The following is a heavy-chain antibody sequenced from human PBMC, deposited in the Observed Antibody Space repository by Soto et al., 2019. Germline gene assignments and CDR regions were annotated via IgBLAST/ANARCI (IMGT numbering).Heavy chain of an antibody. CDR3: AHKGPEDWHLEY. V-gene: IGHV2-5*02. J-gene: IGHJ4*02. CDR2: IYWDDSK. Sequence: QITLKESGPTLVRPTQTLTLTCAFSGFSLSTSGVGVGWIRQPPGKALEWLAVIYWDDSKHYSPSLRSRLTITKDTSKNQVVLTLTNIDPMDTGTYYCAHKGPEDWHLEYSGQGTLVTVSS. D-gene: IGHD3-9*01. CDR1: GFSLSTSGVG.